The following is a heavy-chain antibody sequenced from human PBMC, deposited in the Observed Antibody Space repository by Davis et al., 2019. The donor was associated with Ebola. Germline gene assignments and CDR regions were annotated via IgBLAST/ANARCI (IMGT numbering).Heavy chain of an antibody. V-gene: IGHV1-2*04. Sequence: ASVKVSCKASGYTFTGYYMHWVRQAPGQGLEWMGWINPNSGGTNYAQKFQGWVTMTRDTSISTAYMELSSLRSEDTAVYYCATFWSGYSDYWGQGTLVTVSS. CDR2: INPNSGGT. CDR3: ATFWSGYSDY. CDR1: GYTFTGYY. D-gene: IGHD3-3*01. J-gene: IGHJ4*02.